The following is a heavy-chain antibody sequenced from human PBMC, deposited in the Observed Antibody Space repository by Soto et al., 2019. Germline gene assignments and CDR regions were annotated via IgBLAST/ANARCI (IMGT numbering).Heavy chain of an antibody. J-gene: IGHJ5*02. D-gene: IGHD3-10*01. V-gene: IGHV4-30-2*01. CDR1: GGSISSGGYS. CDR3: ARAAMVRGVIIDGNWFDP. CDR2: IYHSGST. Sequence: QLQLQESGSGLVKPSQTLSLTCAVSGGSISSGGYSWSWIRQPPGKGLEWIGYIYHSGSTYYNPSLKSRVTISVERSKNQFSRKLSSVTAADTAVYYCARAAMVRGVIIDGNWFDPWGQGTLVTVSS.